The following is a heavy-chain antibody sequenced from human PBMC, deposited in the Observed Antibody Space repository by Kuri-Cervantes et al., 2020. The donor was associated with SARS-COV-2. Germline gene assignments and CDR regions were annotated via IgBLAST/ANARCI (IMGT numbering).Heavy chain of an antibody. J-gene: IGHJ4*02. D-gene: IGHD1-26*01. V-gene: IGHV3-30-3*01. CDR2: ISYDGSNK. Sequence: GGSLRLSCAASGFSFNNYWMSWVRQAPGKGLEWVAVISYDGSNKYYADSVKGRFTISRDNSKNTLYLQMNSLRAEDTAVYYCARGGSYREFDYWGQGTLVTVSS. CDR3: ARGGSYREFDY. CDR1: GFSFNNYW.